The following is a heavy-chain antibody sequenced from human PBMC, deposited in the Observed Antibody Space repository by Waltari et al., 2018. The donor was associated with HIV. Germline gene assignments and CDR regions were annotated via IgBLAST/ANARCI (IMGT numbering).Heavy chain of an antibody. Sequence: EVQLVQSAGGLVQPGGSRRLYCAASGFSARRYWMHWVRQIPGQGLVLVSRINPDGNTINYADSVRGRFTISRDYAKNTLYLQMNSLRDEDTAMYYCFKDMFGEYDYWGQGTLVTVSS. CDR2: INPDGNTI. J-gene: IGHJ4*02. CDR1: GFSARRYW. CDR3: FKDMFGEYDY. V-gene: IGHV3-74*01. D-gene: IGHD3-10*02.